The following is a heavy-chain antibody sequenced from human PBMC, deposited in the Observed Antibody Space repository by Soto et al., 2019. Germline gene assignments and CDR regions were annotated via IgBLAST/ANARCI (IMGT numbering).Heavy chain of an antibody. CDR2: IYHSGST. CDR3: ARGGGVEGMDV. Sequence: QLQLQESGSGLVKPSQTLSLTCAVSGGSISSGGYSWSWIRQPPGKGLEWIGYIYHSGSTYYNPSLKSRVSISVDRAKDQFSLKLSSVTAADTAVYYCARGGGVEGMDVWGQGTTVTVSS. J-gene: IGHJ6*02. D-gene: IGHD1-26*01. V-gene: IGHV4-30-2*01. CDR1: GGSISSGGYS.